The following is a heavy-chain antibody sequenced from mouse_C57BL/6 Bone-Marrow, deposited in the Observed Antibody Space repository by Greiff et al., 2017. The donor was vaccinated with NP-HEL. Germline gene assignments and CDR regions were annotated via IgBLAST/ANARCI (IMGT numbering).Heavy chain of an antibody. CDR2: INPYNGGT. J-gene: IGHJ4*01. V-gene: IGHV1-19*01. CDR3: ASYYYGSNYAMDY. D-gene: IGHD1-1*01. Sequence: VQLQQSGPVLVKPGASVKMSCKASGYTFTDYYMNWVKQSHGKSLEWIGVINPYNGGTSYNQKFKGKATLTVDKSSSTAYMELNSLTSEDSAVYYCASYYYGSNYAMDYWGQGTSVTVSS. CDR1: GYTFTDYY.